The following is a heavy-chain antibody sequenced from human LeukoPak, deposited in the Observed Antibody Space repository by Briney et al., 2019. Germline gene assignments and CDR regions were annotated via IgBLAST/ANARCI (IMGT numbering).Heavy chain of an antibody. CDR1: GGSISSGGYY. CDR2: IYYSGST. Sequence: SETLSLTCTVSGGSISSGGYYWSWIRQHPGKGLEWIGYIYYSGSTYYNPSLKSRVTISVDTSKNQFSLKLSSVTAADTAVYYCARYGRYNFDYWGQGTLVTASS. D-gene: IGHD3-10*01. CDR3: ARYGRYNFDY. J-gene: IGHJ4*02. V-gene: IGHV4-31*03.